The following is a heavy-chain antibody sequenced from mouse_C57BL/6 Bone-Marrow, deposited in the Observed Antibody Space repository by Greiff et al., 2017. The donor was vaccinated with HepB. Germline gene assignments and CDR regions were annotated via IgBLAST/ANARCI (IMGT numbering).Heavy chain of an antibody. CDR3: TRSHYYGSSYWFAY. J-gene: IGHJ3*01. Sequence: QVQLKESGAELVRPGASVTLSCKASGYTFTDYEMHWVKQTPVHGLEWIGAIDPETGGTAYNQKFKGKAILTADKSSSTAYMELRSLTSEDSAVYYCTRSHYYGSSYWFAYWGQGTLVTVSA. CDR1: GYTFTDYE. CDR2: IDPETGGT. V-gene: IGHV1-15*01. D-gene: IGHD1-1*01.